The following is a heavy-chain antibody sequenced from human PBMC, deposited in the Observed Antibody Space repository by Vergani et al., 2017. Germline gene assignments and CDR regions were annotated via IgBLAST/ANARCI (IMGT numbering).Heavy chain of an antibody. CDR1: GFTFDDYA. CDR2: ISWNSGSI. Sequence: EVQLVESGGGLVQPGRSLRLSCAASGFTFDDYAMHWVRQAPGKGLEWVSGISWNSGSIGYADSVKGRFTISRDNAKNSLYLQMNSLRAEDLALYYCAKTVSKYYDSSGYYDYWGQGTLVTVSS. CDR3: AKTVSKYYDSSGYYDY. V-gene: IGHV3-9*03. D-gene: IGHD3-22*01. J-gene: IGHJ4*02.